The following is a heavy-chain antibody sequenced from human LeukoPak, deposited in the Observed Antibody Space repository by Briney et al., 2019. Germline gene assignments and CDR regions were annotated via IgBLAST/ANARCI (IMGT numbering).Heavy chain of an antibody. CDR2: ISYDGSNK. CDR1: GFTFCSYA. V-gene: IGHV3-30*04. J-gene: IGHJ4*02. CDR3: ARWEDSSGDYFFDY. D-gene: IGHD3-22*01. Sequence: PGGSLRLSCAASGFTFCSYAMHWVRQAPGKGLEWVAVISYDGSNKYYADSVKGRFTISRDNSKNTLYLQMNSLRAEDTAVYYCARWEDSSGDYFFDYWGQGTLVTV.